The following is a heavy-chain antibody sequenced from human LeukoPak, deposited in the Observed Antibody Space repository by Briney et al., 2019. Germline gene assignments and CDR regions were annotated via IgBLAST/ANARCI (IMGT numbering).Heavy chain of an antibody. CDR1: GGSISSYY. J-gene: IGHJ4*02. Sequence: PSETLSLTCTVSGGSISSYYWSWIRQPPGKGLEWIGYIYYSGSTNYNPSLKSRVTISVDTSKNQFSLKLSSVTAADTAVYYCARKRSEYFDYWGQGTLVTVSS. CDR2: IYYSGST. CDR3: ARKRSEYFDY. V-gene: IGHV4-59*01. D-gene: IGHD5-24*01.